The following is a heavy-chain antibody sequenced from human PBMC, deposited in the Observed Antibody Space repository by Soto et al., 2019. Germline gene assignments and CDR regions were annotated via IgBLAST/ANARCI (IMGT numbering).Heavy chain of an antibody. Sequence: GASVKVSCKASGYTFTGYYMHWVRQAPGQGLEWMGWINPNSGGTNYAQKFQGWVTMTRDTSISTAYMELSRLRSDDTAVYYCANYDYVWGSYRYFDYWGQGTLVTVSS. V-gene: IGHV1-2*04. J-gene: IGHJ4*02. CDR3: ANYDYVWGSYRYFDY. CDR2: INPNSGGT. D-gene: IGHD3-16*02. CDR1: GYTFTGYY.